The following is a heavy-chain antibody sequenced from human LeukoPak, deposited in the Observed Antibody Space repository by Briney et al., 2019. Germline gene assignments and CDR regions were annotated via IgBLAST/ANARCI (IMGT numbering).Heavy chain of an antibody. CDR1: GFSFNTYG. D-gene: IGHD3-22*01. Sequence: GGSLRLSCAASGFSFNTYGMHWVRQGPGKGLEWVAVISYDGSNKWYADSVKGRFTISRDSSKNTLYLQMNSLRPEDTAVYFCAKDLNTYRHDSRDLQHWGQGILVTVSS. CDR3: AKDLNTYRHDSRDLQH. V-gene: IGHV3-30*18. J-gene: IGHJ1*01. CDR2: ISYDGSNK.